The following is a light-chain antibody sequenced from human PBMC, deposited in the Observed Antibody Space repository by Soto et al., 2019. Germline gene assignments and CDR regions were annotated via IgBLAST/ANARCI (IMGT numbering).Light chain of an antibody. CDR2: KVS. V-gene: IGKV2-30*01. J-gene: IGKJ1*01. CDR1: QSLVYSDGNTY. Sequence: DVVMTQSPLSLPVTLGQPASISCRSSQSLVYSDGNTYLNWFQQRPGQSPRRLIYKVSNRVSGVPDRFSDSGSGTDFTLKISRVEAEDVRVYYGMQGTHLAPSWTFGQGTKVDIK. CDR3: MQGTHLAPSWT.